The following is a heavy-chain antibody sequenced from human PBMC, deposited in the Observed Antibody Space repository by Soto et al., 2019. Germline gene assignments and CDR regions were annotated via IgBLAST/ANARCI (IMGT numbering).Heavy chain of an antibody. CDR1: FSSVVGDFD. D-gene: IGHD6-13*01. CDR2: VYPSGNT. V-gene: IGHV4-38-2*01. CDR3: GAYSACQHGFGR. Sequence: CDVSFSSVVGDFDRAWIRQPPGKGLEWMGSVYPSGNTYYLPSLRGRISLSIDTSKNQISLTLTSVTAADTARSYCGAYSACQHGFGRWGQ. J-gene: IGHJ5*02.